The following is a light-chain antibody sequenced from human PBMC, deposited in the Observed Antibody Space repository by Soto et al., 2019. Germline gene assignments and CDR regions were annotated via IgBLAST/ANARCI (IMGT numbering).Light chain of an antibody. Sequence: SVLTQPPSVSGAPGQRVTISCTGSGSTIGAAYDVHWYQQFPGAAPKVLIYGNTNRPSGVADRFSGSKSGTSASLAITGLQAEDEADYYCQTYDNSLTAYVFGTGTRSPS. J-gene: IGLJ1*01. V-gene: IGLV1-40*01. CDR1: GSTIGAAYD. CDR2: GNT. CDR3: QTYDNSLTAYV.